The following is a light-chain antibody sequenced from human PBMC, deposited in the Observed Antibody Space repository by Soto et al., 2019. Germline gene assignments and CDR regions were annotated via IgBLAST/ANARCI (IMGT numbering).Light chain of an antibody. CDR1: EVVGSS. CDR2: GAS. Sequence: PGERAILSCCASEVVGSSMAWYHQKPGQPPRLLIYGASTRAAGVPARFSGSGSGTEFTLTISSLQSEDSAVYYCQQYNNWPVTFGGRTKV. V-gene: IGKV3-15*01. CDR3: QQYNNWPVT. J-gene: IGKJ4*01.